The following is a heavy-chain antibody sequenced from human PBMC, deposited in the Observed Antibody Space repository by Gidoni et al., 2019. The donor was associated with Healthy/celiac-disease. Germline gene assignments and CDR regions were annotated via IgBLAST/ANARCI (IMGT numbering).Heavy chain of an antibody. D-gene: IGHD3-3*01. J-gene: IGHJ6*02. Sequence: EVQLVGSGGGLVKPGGSLRLSCSASGFPFSSYSMHWLRQAPGKGLEWVSSNSSSSSYIYYADSVKGRFTNSRDNAKNSLYLQMNSLRAEDTAVYYCARDATPYYDFWSGYSPLDGMDVWGQGTTVTVSS. CDR3: ARDATPYYDFWSGYSPLDGMDV. V-gene: IGHV3-21*01. CDR2: NSSSSSYI. CDR1: GFPFSSYS.